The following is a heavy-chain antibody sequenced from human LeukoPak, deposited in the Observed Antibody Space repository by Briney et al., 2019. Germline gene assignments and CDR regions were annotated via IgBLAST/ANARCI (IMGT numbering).Heavy chain of an antibody. Sequence: SQTLSLTCAISGVNVSSKSAAWTWIAQSPSRGLDWLGMTYYRSMWYNDYAVSVKSRIPINPATSKNPCSLQLHSVTPEDTAVYYCASSAAGYYYYYGMDVWGQGTTVTVSS. CDR1: GVNVSSKSAA. CDR2: TYYRSMWYN. CDR3: ASSAAGYYYYYGMDV. D-gene: IGHD6-13*01. V-gene: IGHV6-1*01. J-gene: IGHJ6*02.